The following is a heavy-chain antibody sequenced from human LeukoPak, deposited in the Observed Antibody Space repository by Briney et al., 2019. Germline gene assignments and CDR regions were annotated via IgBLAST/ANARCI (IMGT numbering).Heavy chain of an antibody. CDR2: IIPIFGTA. Sequence: ASVKVSCKASGGTFSSYAISWVRQAPGQGLEWMGGIIPIFGTANYAQKFQGRVTITTDESTSTAYMELSSLRSEDTAVYYCARGRVYDILTGYYIYYYGMDVWGQGTTVTVSS. CDR3: ARGRVYDILTGYYIYYYGMDV. V-gene: IGHV1-69*05. J-gene: IGHJ6*02. CDR1: GGTFSSYA. D-gene: IGHD3-9*01.